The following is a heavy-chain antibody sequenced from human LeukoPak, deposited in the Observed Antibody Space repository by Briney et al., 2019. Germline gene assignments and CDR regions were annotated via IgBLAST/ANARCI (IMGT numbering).Heavy chain of an antibody. CDR2: ISYDGSNI. CDR3: AKDQYFVTGYYSHMDV. J-gene: IGHJ6*03. Sequence: GRSLRLSCAASGFTFSSYGMHWVRQAPGKGLEGVAVISYDGSNINYAESVKGRFTISRDNSKNTLYLQMNSLRAEDTAVYYCAKDQYFVTGYYSHMDVWGKGTTVTISS. V-gene: IGHV3-30*18. D-gene: IGHD2-21*02. CDR1: GFTFSSYG.